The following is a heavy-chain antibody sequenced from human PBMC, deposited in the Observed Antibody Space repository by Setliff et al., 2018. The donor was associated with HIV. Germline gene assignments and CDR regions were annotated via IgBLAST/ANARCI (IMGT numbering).Heavy chain of an antibody. V-gene: IGHV4-31*03. CDR1: GGSISSGDYY. Sequence: KTSETLSLTCTVSGGSISSGDYYWSWIRQHPGKGLEWIGYIYYSGSTYYNPSLKSRVTISVDTSKNQFFLKLSSVTAADTAVYYCARVCPPVRYNFWSGYYPKAGYFDYWGQGALVTVSS. J-gene: IGHJ4*02. CDR3: ARVCPPVRYNFWSGYYPKAGYFDY. D-gene: IGHD3-3*01. CDR2: IYYSGST.